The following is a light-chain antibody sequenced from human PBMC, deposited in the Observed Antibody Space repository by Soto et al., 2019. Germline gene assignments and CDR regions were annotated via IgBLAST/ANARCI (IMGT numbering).Light chain of an antibody. CDR3: AAWDASLNGYV. CDR2: NDN. V-gene: IGLV1-44*01. CDR1: SSNIGSNT. J-gene: IGLJ1*01. Sequence: QSVLNQPPSASGTPGQRVTISFFGSSSNIGSNTVNWYQQLPGTAPKLLIYNDNQRPSGVPDRFSGSKSGTSASLAISGLQSGDEADYACAAWDASLNGYVFRTGTKVPVL.